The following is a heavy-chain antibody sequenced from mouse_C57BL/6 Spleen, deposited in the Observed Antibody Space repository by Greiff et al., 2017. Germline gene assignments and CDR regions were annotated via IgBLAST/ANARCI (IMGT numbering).Heavy chain of an antibody. V-gene: IGHV1-52*01. Sequence: QVQLQQPGAELVRPGSSVKLSCKASGYTFTSYWMHWVKQRPIQGLEWIGNIYPSDSETHYNQKFKDKATLTVDKSSSTAYMQLSSLTSDDAAVDYCTRSNYYGRSFYFYCWGQSTTLAVSS. D-gene: IGHD1-1*01. J-gene: IGHJ2*01. CDR2: IYPSDSET. CDR3: TRSNYYGRSFYFYC. CDR1: GYTFTSYW.